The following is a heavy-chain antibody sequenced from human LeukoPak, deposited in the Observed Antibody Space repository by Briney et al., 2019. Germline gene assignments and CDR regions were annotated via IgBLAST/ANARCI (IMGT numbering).Heavy chain of an antibody. D-gene: IGHD3-10*01. CDR3: ASSSGLHFDY. CDR1: GYSISSGYY. V-gene: IGHV4-38-2*02. Sequence: SETLSLTCTVSGYSISSGYYWGWIRQPPGKGLEWIGSIYHSGSTYYNPSLKSRVTTSVDTSKNQFSLKLSSVTAADTAVYYCASSSGLHFDYWGQGTLVTVSS. CDR2: IYHSGST. J-gene: IGHJ4*02.